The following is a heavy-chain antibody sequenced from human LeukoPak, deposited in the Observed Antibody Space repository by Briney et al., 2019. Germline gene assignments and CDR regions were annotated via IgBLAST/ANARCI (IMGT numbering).Heavy chain of an antibody. J-gene: IGHJ5*02. CDR1: GVSNSIYY. CDR3: ARVKGSNWFDP. D-gene: IGHD6-6*01. CDR2: IYNSEST. V-gene: IGHV4-59*01. Sequence: SETLSLTWTVSGVSNSIYYWSWIRQPPGKGLEWIGYIYNSESTYYNPSLKSRVTISLDTSKNQFSLRLNSVTAADTAVYYCARVKGSNWFDPWGQGTLVTVSS.